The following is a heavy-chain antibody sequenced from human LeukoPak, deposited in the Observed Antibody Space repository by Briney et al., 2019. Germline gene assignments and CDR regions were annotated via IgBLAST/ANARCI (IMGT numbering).Heavy chain of an antibody. CDR3: ARGRQLHLGELFPFAEFFQP. CDR1: GYTFTGQY. Sequence: ASVKVFCKTSGYTFTGQYLHWVRQAPGQGLEWMGWINPNSGGTKSAQKSQGRVIMTRDTSISTAYMELRSLSSDDTAVYYCARGRQLHLGELFPFAEFFQPWGQGTLVTVFS. CDR2: INPNSGGT. J-gene: IGHJ1*01. V-gene: IGHV1-2*02. D-gene: IGHD3-16*01.